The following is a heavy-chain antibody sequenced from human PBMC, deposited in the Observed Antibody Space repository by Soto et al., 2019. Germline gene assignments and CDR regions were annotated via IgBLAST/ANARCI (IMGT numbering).Heavy chain of an antibody. J-gene: IGHJ6*02. Sequence: SETLSLTCTVSGGSVSSGSYYWSWIRQPPGKGLEWIGYISYSGSTNYNPSLKSRVTISVGTSKNQFSLKLSSVTAADTAVYYCAREPTTVTNYYYYALDVWGQGTTVTVSS. V-gene: IGHV4-61*01. CDR3: AREPTTVTNYYYYALDV. CDR1: GGSVSSGSYY. CDR2: ISYSGST. D-gene: IGHD4-17*01.